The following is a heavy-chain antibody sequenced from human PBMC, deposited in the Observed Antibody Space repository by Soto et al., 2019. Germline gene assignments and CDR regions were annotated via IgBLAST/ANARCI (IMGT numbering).Heavy chain of an antibody. CDR2: MYDTGTT. CDR3: ARDSNGEASSYYYYLDV. CDR1: GGSFSSYY. V-gene: IGHV4-59*01. J-gene: IGHJ6*03. D-gene: IGHD2-8*01. Sequence: QVQLQEAGPGLVEPSETLSLTCTVSGGSFSSYYWNWIRQPPGKGLERIGYMYDTGTTDYNPSLKSRVTIAVDTSKKQFSLNVYCVTAADTAVYYCARDSNGEASSYYYYLDVWGKGTAVTVSS.